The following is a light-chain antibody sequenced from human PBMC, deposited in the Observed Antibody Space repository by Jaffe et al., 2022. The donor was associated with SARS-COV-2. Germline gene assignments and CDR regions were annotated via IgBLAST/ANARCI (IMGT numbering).Light chain of an antibody. CDR3: GTWDGTVTAVV. CDR1: SSNIGNNF. Sequence: QSVLTQPPSVSAPPGQKVTISCSGSSSNIGNNFVSWFQQLPGAAPKLLIYENNKRPSGIPDRFSGSKSGTSATLGITGLQTGDEADYYCGTWDGTVTAVVFGGGTKVTVL. CDR2: ENN. J-gene: IGLJ3*02. V-gene: IGLV1-51*02.